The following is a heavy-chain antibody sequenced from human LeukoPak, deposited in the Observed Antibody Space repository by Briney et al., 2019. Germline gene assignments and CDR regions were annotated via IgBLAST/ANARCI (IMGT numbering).Heavy chain of an antibody. J-gene: IGHJ6*03. Sequence: SETLSLTCAVYGGSFSNYYWSWIRQPPGKGLEWIGEINDSGRTNYNPSLMSRATISVDTSKNQFSLRLNSVTATDTAVYYCARRWNYGRNYYIDVWGKGATVSVSS. V-gene: IGHV4-34*01. CDR1: GGSFSNYY. CDR2: INDSGRT. CDR3: ARRWNYGRNYYIDV. D-gene: IGHD1-7*01.